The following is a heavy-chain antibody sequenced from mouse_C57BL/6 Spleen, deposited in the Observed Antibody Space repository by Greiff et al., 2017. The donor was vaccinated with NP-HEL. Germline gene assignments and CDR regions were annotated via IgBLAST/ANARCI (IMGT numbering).Heavy chain of an antibody. CDR2: ISDGGSYT. Sequence: DVKLVESGGGLVKPGGSLKLSCAASGFTFSSYAMSWVRQTPEKRLEWVATISDGGSYTYYPDNVKGRFTISRDNAKNNLYLQMSHLKSEDTAMYYCARHYYGSSYYAMDYWGQGTSVTVSS. J-gene: IGHJ4*01. V-gene: IGHV5-4*03. CDR1: GFTFSSYA. D-gene: IGHD1-1*01. CDR3: ARHYYGSSYYAMDY.